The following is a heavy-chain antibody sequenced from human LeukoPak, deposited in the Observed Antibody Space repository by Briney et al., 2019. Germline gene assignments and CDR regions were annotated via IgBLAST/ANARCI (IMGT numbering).Heavy chain of an antibody. CDR1: GFTFNAYY. D-gene: IGHD5-24*01. Sequence: ASVKVSCKASGFTFNAYYIHWVRQAPGQGLEWMGRINPNSGDTNYAQKLQGRVTMTTDTSTSTAYMELRSLRSDDTAVYYCARSNQNYLGIWFDPWGQGTLVTVSS. CDR2: INPNSGDT. CDR3: ARSNQNYLGIWFDP. J-gene: IGHJ5*02. V-gene: IGHV1-2*06.